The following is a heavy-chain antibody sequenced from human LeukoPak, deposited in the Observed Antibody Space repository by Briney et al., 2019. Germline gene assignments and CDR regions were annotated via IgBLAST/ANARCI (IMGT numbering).Heavy chain of an antibody. J-gene: IGHJ6*02. Sequence: ASVKVSCKASGYTFTGYYMHWERQAPGQGLEWMGWINPNSGGTNYAQKFQGWVTMTRDTSISTAYMELSRLRSDDTAVYYCARDRGELFFNYYYYYGMDVWGQGTTVTVSS. CDR3: ARDRGELFFNYYYYYGMDV. V-gene: IGHV1-2*04. CDR1: GYTFTGYY. D-gene: IGHD3-10*01. CDR2: INPNSGGT.